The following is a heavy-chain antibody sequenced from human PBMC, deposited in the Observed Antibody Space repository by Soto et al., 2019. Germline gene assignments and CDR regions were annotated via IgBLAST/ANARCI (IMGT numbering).Heavy chain of an antibody. CDR3: GRAMTTVTTIDY. CDR1: GGSISSGGYS. V-gene: IGHV4-30-2*01. D-gene: IGHD4-17*01. Sequence: QLQLQASGSGLVKPSQTLSLTCAVSGGSISSGGYSWSWIRQPPGKGLEWIGYIYHSGSTYYNPSLKSRVTISVDRSNKQFSLKLSSATAADTAVYGCGRAMTTVTTIDYWGQGALGTVSS. J-gene: IGHJ4*02. CDR2: IYHSGST.